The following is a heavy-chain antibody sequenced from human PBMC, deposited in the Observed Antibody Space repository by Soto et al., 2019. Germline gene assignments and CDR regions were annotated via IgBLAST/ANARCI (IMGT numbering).Heavy chain of an antibody. Sequence: GPGVKKPGASVKVSCKASGYSFTTYNISWVRQAPGQGFEWMGRISNYNGNTDYAQNFQGRLLMTTETSTTTAYMELTSLTSDDAAVYYCARTSVVNSLDYWGQGTLVSVSS. V-gene: IGHV1-18*04. D-gene: IGHD4-17*01. CDR2: ISNYNGNT. CDR3: ARTSVVNSLDY. CDR1: GYSFTTYN. J-gene: IGHJ4*02.